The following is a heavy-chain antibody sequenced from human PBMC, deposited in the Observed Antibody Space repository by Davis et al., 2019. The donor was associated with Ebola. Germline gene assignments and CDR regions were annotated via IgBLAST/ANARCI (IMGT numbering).Heavy chain of an antibody. CDR3: ARAISGYTSGWSGAFDI. D-gene: IGHD6-19*01. CDR2: VFHSGTT. CDR1: GFTFSSCW. J-gene: IGHJ3*02. Sequence: ESLKISCAASGFTFSSCWMSWVRQAPGKGLEWMGYVFHSGTTNQSPSLKSRVTITVEPSKNQFSLKLSPVTAADTAVYYCARAISGYTSGWSGAFDIWGQGTMVTVSS. V-gene: IGHV4-59*01.